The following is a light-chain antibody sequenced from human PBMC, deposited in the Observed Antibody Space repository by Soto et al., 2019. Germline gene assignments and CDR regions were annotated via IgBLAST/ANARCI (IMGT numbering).Light chain of an antibody. CDR3: QQSDSAPRT. CDR1: QCIRSY. CDR2: IAS. V-gene: IGKV1-39*01. Sequence: IKLTQSPSSLSASVGDRVAITCRASQCIRSYLAWYQQKPGEAPKLLISIASILQSGVPSRFSGSGSGTDFVLTISSLQPEDFATYYCQQSDSAPRTFGQGTKVDIK. J-gene: IGKJ1*01.